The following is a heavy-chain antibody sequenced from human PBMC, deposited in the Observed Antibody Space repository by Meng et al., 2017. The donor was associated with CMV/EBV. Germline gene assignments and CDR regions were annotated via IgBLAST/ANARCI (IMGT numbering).Heavy chain of an antibody. CDR1: GFTFSSYS. D-gene: IGHD3-10*01. V-gene: IGHV3-48*04. CDR3: WRFGVSQGFDY. CDR2: ISSSSSTI. Sequence: GESLKISCAASGFTFSSYSMNWVRQAPGKGLEWVSYISSSSSTIYYADSVKGRFPISRDNAKNSLYLQMNSLRAEDTAVYYCWRFGVSQGFDYWGQGTLVTVSS. J-gene: IGHJ4*02.